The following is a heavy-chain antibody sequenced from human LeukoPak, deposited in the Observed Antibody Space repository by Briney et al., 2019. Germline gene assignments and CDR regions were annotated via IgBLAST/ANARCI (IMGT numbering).Heavy chain of an antibody. CDR2: IYPGDSDT. Sequence: GESLQISCQGSGYSFTSYWIGWVRQMPGKGLEWMGIIYPGDSDTRYSPSFQGQVTISADKSISTAYLQWSSLKASDTAMYYCARLYGSGTYYPYYFDYWGQGTLVTVSS. D-gene: IGHD3-22*01. CDR3: ARLYGSGTYYPYYFDY. CDR1: GYSFTSYW. J-gene: IGHJ4*02. V-gene: IGHV5-51*01.